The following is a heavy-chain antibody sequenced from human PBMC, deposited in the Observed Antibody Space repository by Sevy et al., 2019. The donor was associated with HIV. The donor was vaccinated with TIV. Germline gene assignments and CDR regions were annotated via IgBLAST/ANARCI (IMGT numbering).Heavy chain of an antibody. CDR1: GFTFSSYS. Sequence: GGSLRLSCAASGFTFSSYSMNWVRQAPGKGLEWVSSISSSSSYIYYADSVKGRFTISRDNAKNSLYLQMNSLRAEDTAVYYCARDGGSGSYYKGHDYWGQGTLVTVSS. CDR2: ISSSSSYI. V-gene: IGHV3-21*01. CDR3: ARDGGSGSYYKGHDY. D-gene: IGHD3-10*01. J-gene: IGHJ4*02.